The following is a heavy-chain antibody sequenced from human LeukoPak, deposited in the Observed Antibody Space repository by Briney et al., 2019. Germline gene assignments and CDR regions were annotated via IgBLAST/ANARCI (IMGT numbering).Heavy chain of an antibody. J-gene: IGHJ4*02. CDR2: ISGSSDYI. CDR1: GFTFSSYS. D-gene: IGHD3-10*01. V-gene: IGHV3-21*01. Sequence: GGSLRLSCAASGFTFSSYSMTWVRQAPGKGLEWVSSISGSSDYIFYADSVKGRFTISRDNAKKSLYLQMNSLRAEDTAIYYCAKVLGYYYGSGTSSIDYWGQGTLVTVSS. CDR3: AKVLGYYYGSGTSSIDY.